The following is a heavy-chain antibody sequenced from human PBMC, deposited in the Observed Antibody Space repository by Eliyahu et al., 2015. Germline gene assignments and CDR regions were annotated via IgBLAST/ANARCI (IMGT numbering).Heavy chain of an antibody. CDR1: GXSXSXSXYC. V-gene: IGHV4-39*01. CDR3: ARHGLLWRMIVQAGAFDI. D-gene: IGHD3-22*01. CDR2: IYYSGST. J-gene: IGHJ3*02. Sequence: QLQLQESGPGLVKPSETLSLTCTVSGXSXSXSXYCWGWXRXPPGXGLXWIGSIYYSGSTYYNPSLKSRVTISVDTSKNQFSLKLSSVTAADTAVYYCARHGLLWRMIVQAGAFDIWGQGTMVTVSS.